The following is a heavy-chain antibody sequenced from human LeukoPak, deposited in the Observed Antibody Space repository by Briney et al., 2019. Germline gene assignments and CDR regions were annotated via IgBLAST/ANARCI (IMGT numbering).Heavy chain of an antibody. D-gene: IGHD1-14*01. V-gene: IGHV3-23*01. CDR1: GFTFSSYA. CDR3: AKAPLRAGYWYFDL. J-gene: IGHJ2*01. CDR2: ISGSGGST. Sequence: GGSLRLSCAASGFTFSSYAMSWVRQAPGKGLEWVSAISGSGGSTYYAASVKGRFPISRDNSKNTLYLQMNSLRAEDAAVYYCAKAPLRAGYWYFDLWGRGTLVTVSS.